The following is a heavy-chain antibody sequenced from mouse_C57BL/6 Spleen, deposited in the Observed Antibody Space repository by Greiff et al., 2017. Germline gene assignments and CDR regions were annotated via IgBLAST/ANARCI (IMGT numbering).Heavy chain of an antibody. Sequence: QVQLQQPGAELVKPGASVKLSCKASGYTFTSYWMQWVQQRPGQGLEWIGEIDPSDSYTNYHQKFKGKATLTVDTSSSTAYMQLSSLTSEDSAVYYCARGYDGYYVRFDYWGQGTTLTVSS. CDR2: IDPSDSYT. V-gene: IGHV1-50*01. J-gene: IGHJ2*01. CDR3: ARGYDGYYVRFDY. D-gene: IGHD2-3*01. CDR1: GYTFTSYW.